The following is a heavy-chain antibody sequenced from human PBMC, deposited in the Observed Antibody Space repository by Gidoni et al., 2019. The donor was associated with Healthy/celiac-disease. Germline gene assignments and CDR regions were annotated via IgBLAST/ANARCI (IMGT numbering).Heavy chain of an antibody. V-gene: IGHV1-46*01. Sequence: QVQLVQSGAEVKKPGASGKVSCKASGYTFTSYYMHWVRQAPGQGLEWMGIINPSGGSTSYAQKFQGRVTMTRDTSTSTVYMELSSLRSEDTAVYYCAREFLVGATPDAFDIWGQGTMVTVSS. J-gene: IGHJ3*02. CDR3: AREFLVGATPDAFDI. D-gene: IGHD1-26*01. CDR2: INPSGGST. CDR1: GYTFTSYY.